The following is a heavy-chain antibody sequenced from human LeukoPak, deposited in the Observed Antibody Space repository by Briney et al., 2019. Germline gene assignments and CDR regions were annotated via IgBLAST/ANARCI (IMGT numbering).Heavy chain of an antibody. CDR3: ARDLEWSNYYDSSAKWFDP. J-gene: IGHJ5*02. CDR2: IIPIFVTA. D-gene: IGHD3-22*01. CDR1: GGTFSSYA. Sequence: ASVKVSCKGTGGTFSSYAISWVRQSPGQGLEWMGRIIPIFVTANYAQKFQGRFTITTDESTSTAYMELSSLRSEDTAVDYCARDLEWSNYYDSSAKWFDPWGQGTLVTVSS. V-gene: IGHV1-69*05.